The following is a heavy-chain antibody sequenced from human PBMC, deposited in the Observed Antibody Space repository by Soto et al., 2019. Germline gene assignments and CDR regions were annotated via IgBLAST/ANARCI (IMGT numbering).Heavy chain of an antibody. D-gene: IGHD3-10*01. J-gene: IGHJ4*02. CDR2: IIPILGIA. CDR1: GGTFSSYT. CDR3: AREEYYYGSGAFFDY. V-gene: IGHV1-69*08. Sequence: QVQLVQSGAEVKKPGSSVKVSCNASGGTFSSYTISWVRQAPGQGLEWMGRIIPILGIANYAQKFQGRVMITADKSTSTAYMSLSSLRAEDTAVYSCAREEYYYGSGAFFDYWGQGTLVTFSS.